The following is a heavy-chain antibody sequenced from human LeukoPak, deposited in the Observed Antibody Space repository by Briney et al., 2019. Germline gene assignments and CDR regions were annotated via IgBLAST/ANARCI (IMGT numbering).Heavy chain of an antibody. D-gene: IGHD2-21*02. CDR1: GASLSKYY. V-gene: IGHV4-59*01. Sequence: KPSETLSLTCTVSGASLSKYYWTWIRQPPGKGLEWIGYIYNSGSTNYDPSLKSRVTISMDMSKKQFSLKLTSVTAADTAVYYCARGGGGVVVTAISEFGYWGQGTLVTVSS. J-gene: IGHJ4*02. CDR3: ARGGGGVVVTAISEFGY. CDR2: IYNSGST.